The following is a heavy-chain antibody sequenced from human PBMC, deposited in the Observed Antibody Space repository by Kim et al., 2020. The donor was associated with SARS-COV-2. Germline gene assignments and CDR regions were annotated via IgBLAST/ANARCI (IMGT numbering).Heavy chain of an antibody. CDR3: AKGIRRGVILTPC. D-gene: IGHD3-10*01. J-gene: IGHJ4*02. CDR1: GFTFSSYG. CDR2: ISYDGSNK. V-gene: IGHV3-30*18. Sequence: GGSLRLSCAASGFTFSSYGMHWVRQAPGKGLEWVAVISYDGSNKYYADSVKGRFTISRDNSKNTLYLQMNSLRAEDTAVYYCAKGIRRGVILTPCWGQGTLVTVSS.